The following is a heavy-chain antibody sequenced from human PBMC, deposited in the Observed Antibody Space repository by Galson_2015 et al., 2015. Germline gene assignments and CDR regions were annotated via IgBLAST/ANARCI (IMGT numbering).Heavy chain of an antibody. CDR1: GFTFDDYA. V-gene: IGHV3-43*02. Sequence: SLRLSCAASGFTFDDYAMHWVRQAPGKGLEWVSLISGDGDYVYYADSVKGRFTISRDNSKNSLYLQMNSLRTEDTALYYCTKDRRARGADDAWFDPWGQGTLVTVSS. CDR2: ISGDGDYV. J-gene: IGHJ5*02. D-gene: IGHD1-26*01. CDR3: TKDRRARGADDAWFDP.